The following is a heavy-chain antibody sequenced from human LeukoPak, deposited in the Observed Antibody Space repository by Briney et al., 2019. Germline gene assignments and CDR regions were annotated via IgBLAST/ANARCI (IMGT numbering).Heavy chain of an antibody. V-gene: IGHV3-33*01. J-gene: IGHJ4*02. CDR1: GLIFSGYG. CDR3: ARDDAMGATIDY. Sequence: GGSLRLSCAASGLIFSGYGMHWVRQAPGKGLGGVAVIWCDGSNKYYADSVKGRFTISRDNSKNTLYLQMNSLRAEDTAVYYCARDDAMGATIDYWGQGTLVTVSS. CDR2: IWCDGSNK. D-gene: IGHD1-26*01.